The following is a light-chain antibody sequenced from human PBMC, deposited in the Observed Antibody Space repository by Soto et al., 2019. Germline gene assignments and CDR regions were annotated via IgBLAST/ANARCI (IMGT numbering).Light chain of an antibody. CDR2: QDS. J-gene: IGLJ1*01. CDR3: QAWDSSTAV. CDR1: KLGDKY. V-gene: IGLV3-1*01. Sequence: SYELTQPPSVSVSPGQTASITCSGDKLGDKYACWYQQKPGQSPVLVIYQDSKRPSGIPERFSGSNSGNTATLTISGTQAMDEADYYCQAWDSSTAVFGTGTKLTRP.